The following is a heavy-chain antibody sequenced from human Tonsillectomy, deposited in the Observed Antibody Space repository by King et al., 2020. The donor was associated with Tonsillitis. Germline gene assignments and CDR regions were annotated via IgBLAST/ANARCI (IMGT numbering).Heavy chain of an antibody. Sequence: VQLVESGGGVVQPGGSLRLSCAASGFTFSSHGMHWVRQAPGKGLEWVAYIRYDGSNKYYADSVKGRFTISRDNSKNTLYLQMDSLRAEDTAVYYCAKDPGVAYYDSSGGRVGYFDYWGQGTLVTVSS. D-gene: IGHD3-22*01. J-gene: IGHJ4*02. V-gene: IGHV3-30*02. CDR3: AKDPGVAYYDSSGGRVGYFDY. CDR1: GFTFSSHG. CDR2: IRYDGSNK.